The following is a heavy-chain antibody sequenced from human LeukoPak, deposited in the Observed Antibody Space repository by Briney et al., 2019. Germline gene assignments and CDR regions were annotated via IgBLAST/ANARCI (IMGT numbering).Heavy chain of an antibody. D-gene: IGHD3-3*01. V-gene: IGHV1-69*13. Sequence: SVKVSCKASGGTFSSYAISWVRQAPGQGLEWMGGIIPIFGTANYAQKFQGRVTITADESTSTAYMELSSLRSEDTAVYYCALYDFWSGYYKAWGQGTLVTVSS. J-gene: IGHJ5*02. CDR1: GGTFSSYA. CDR3: ALYDFWSGYYKA. CDR2: IIPIFGTA.